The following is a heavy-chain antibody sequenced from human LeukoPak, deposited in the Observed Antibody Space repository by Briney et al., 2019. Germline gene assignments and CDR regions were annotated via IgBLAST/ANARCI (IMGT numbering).Heavy chain of an antibody. V-gene: IGHV3-53*01. D-gene: IGHD4/OR15-4a*01. CDR3: ARRAGAYSHPYDY. CDR2: IYGDNT. J-gene: IGHJ4*02. CDR1: GFTVSSNS. Sequence: GGSLRLSCTVSGFTVSSNSMSWFRQAPGKGLEWVSFIYGDNTHYSDSVKGRFTISRDNSKNTLYLQMNSLRAEDTAVYYCARRAGAYSHPYDYWGQGTLVTVSS.